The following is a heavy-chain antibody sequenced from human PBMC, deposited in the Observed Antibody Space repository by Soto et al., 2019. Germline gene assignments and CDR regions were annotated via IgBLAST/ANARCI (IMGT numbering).Heavy chain of an antibody. CDR3: ARDRLYCSGGSCYLSGFDY. CDR1: GGSISSYY. V-gene: IGHV4-4*07. J-gene: IGHJ4*02. CDR2: IYTSGST. D-gene: IGHD2-15*01. Sequence: SETLSLTCTVSGGSISSYYWSWIRQPAGKGLEWIGRIYTSGSTNYNPSLKSRVTMSVDTSKNQFSLKLSSVTAADTAVYYCARDRLYCSGGSCYLSGFDYWGQGTLVTVSS.